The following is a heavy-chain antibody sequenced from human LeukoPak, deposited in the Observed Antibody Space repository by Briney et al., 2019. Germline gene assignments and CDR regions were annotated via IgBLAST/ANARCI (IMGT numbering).Heavy chain of an antibody. CDR2: ISWNSGSI. D-gene: IGHD3-3*01. J-gene: IGHJ4*02. CDR1: GFTFDDYA. Sequence: PGGSLRLSCAASGFTFDDYAMHWVRQAPGKGLEWVSGISWNSGSIGYADSVKGRFTISRDNAKNSLYLQMNSLRAEDTALYYCAKDFVFWSGFDYWGQGTLVTVSS. V-gene: IGHV3-9*01. CDR3: AKDFVFWSGFDY.